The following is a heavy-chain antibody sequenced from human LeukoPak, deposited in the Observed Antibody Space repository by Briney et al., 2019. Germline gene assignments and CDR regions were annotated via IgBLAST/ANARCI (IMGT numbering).Heavy chain of an antibody. CDR2: IYYSGST. Sequence: SETLSLTCTVSGGSISSSSYYWGWIRQPPGKGLEWIGSIYYSGSTYYNPSLKSRVTISVDTSKNQCSLKLSSVTAADTAVYYCARHRSRLDGFDIWGQGTMVTVSS. J-gene: IGHJ3*02. CDR1: GGSISSSSYY. V-gene: IGHV4-39*01. CDR3: ARHRSRLDGFDI. D-gene: IGHD2-21*02.